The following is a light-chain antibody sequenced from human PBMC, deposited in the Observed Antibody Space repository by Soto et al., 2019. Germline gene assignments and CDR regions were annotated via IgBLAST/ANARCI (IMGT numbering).Light chain of an antibody. V-gene: IGKV3-20*01. Sequence: EIVLTQSPGTLSLSPGERATLSCRASQSVSSSYLAWYQQKPGQAPRLLIYGASSRATGIPDRFSGSGSGTDFALTISRLEPEDFAVYYCQQYGSSPVTFGHGTRLEIK. CDR2: GAS. CDR1: QSVSSSY. CDR3: QQYGSSPVT. J-gene: IGKJ5*01.